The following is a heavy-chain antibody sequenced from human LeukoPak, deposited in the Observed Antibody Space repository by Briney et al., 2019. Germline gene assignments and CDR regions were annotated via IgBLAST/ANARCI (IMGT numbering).Heavy chain of an antibody. CDR1: GFTVSSNY. CDR2: IYSGGST. J-gene: IGHJ4*02. D-gene: IGHD6-13*01. Sequence: PGGSLRLSSAASGFTVSSNYMSWVRQAPGKGLEWVSVIYSGGSTYYADSVKGRFTISRDNSKNTLYLQMNSLRAEDTAVYYCASAGYWGQGTLVTVSS. CDR3: ASAGY. V-gene: IGHV3-66*01.